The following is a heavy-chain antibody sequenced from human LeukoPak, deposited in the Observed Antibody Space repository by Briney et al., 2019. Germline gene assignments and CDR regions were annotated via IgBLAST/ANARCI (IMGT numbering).Heavy chain of an antibody. CDR1: GGSISGSSYY. V-gene: IGHV4-39*01. Sequence: SETLSLTCTVSGGSISGSSYYWGWIRQPPGKGLEWIGSIYYSGSTYHNPSLKSRVTISVDTSKNQFSLKLSSVTAADTAVYYCASAPDLLCSSTSCQPFDYWGQGTLVTVSS. J-gene: IGHJ4*02. CDR2: IYYSGST. D-gene: IGHD2-2*01. CDR3: ASAPDLLCSSTSCQPFDY.